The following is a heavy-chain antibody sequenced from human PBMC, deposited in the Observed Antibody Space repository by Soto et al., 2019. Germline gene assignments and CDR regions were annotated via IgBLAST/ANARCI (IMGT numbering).Heavy chain of an antibody. Sequence: PSETLSLTCTVSGGSLSGSYCSWGRKSPGKSLEWIASISYTGSTTHNPSLKSRVTLSVDTSKNQFSLSLTSVTPADTAAYYCATGGGWLHNSYIRGLYFDYWGQGVLVTVSS. V-gene: IGHV4-59*01. CDR2: ISYTGST. D-gene: IGHD3-3*02. J-gene: IGHJ4*02. CDR1: GGSLSGSY. CDR3: ATGGGWLHNSYIRGLYFDY.